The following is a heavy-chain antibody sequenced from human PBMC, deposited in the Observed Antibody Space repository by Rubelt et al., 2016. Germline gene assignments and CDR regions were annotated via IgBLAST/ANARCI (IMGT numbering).Heavy chain of an antibody. CDR2: INHSGST. CDR1: GGSFSGYY. J-gene: IGHJ5*02. CDR3: ARARHFYDNSYYYYFFDP. D-gene: IGHD3-22*01. V-gene: IGHV4-34*01. Sequence: QVQLQQWGAGLLKPSETLSLTCAVYGGSFSGYYWSWIRQPPGKGLEWIGEINHSGSTYYNPSLKSRVTISVDTSKNQFSLKLSSVTAADTAVYYCARARHFYDNSYYYYFFDPWGQGTLVTVSS.